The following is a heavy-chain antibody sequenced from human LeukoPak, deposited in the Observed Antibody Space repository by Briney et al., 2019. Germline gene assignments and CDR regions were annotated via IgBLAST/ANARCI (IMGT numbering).Heavy chain of an antibody. CDR1: GFTFSSYA. J-gene: IGHJ6*02. D-gene: IGHD6-19*01. CDR2: ISGSGGST. V-gene: IGHV3-23*01. CDR3: ARGLAVAGYYYGMDV. Sequence: QPGGSLRLSCAASGFTFSSYAMSWVRQAPGKGLEWVSAISGSGGSTYYADSVKGRFTISRDNSKNTLYLQMNSLRAEDTAVYYCARGLAVAGYYYGMDVWGQGTTVTVSS.